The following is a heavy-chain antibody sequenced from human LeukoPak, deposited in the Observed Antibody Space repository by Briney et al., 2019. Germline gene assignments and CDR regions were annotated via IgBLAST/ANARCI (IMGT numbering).Heavy chain of an antibody. Sequence: ASVKVSCKASGGTFSSYATSWVRQAPGQGLEWMGRIIPILGIANYAQKFQGRVTITADKSTSTAYMELSSLRSEDTAVYYCARGPRRDGYTEWGQGTLVTVSS. D-gene: IGHD5-24*01. CDR1: GGTFSSYA. V-gene: IGHV1-69*04. CDR2: IIPILGIA. J-gene: IGHJ4*02. CDR3: ARGPRRDGYTE.